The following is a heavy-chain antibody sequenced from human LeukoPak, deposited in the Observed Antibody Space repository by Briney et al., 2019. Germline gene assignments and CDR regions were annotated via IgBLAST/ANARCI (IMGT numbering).Heavy chain of an antibody. CDR3: ARVGTGSWYFDL. D-gene: IGHD3-10*01. V-gene: IGHV3-74*01. CDR1: GFTFSGSA. Sequence: GGSLRLSCAASGFTFSGSAMHWVRQASGKGLVWVSRIIPDGGRISYADSVQGRFTISRDNAKNTVYLQMNSLRAEDTAVYYCARVGTGSWYFDLWGRGTLVTFSS. CDR2: IIPDGGRI. J-gene: IGHJ2*01.